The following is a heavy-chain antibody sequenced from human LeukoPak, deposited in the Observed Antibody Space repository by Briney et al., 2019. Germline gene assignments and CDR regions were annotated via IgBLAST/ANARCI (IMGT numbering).Heavy chain of an antibody. Sequence: SVKVSCKASGGTFSSYAISWVRQAPGQGLEWMGGIIPIFGTANYAQKFQGRVTITTDESTRTAYMELSRLRSEDTAVYYCARDTGAYCGGDCYQGYFDYWGQGTLVTVSS. J-gene: IGHJ4*02. CDR3: ARDTGAYCGGDCYQGYFDY. CDR1: GGTFSSYA. V-gene: IGHV1-69*05. D-gene: IGHD2-21*02. CDR2: IIPIFGTA.